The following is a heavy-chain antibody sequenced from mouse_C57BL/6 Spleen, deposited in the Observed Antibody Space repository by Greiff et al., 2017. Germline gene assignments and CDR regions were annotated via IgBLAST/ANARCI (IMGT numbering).Heavy chain of an antibody. CDR3: ARDRITAVVATGYFDV. CDR2: ISDGGSYT. CDR1: GFTFSSYA. D-gene: IGHD1-1*01. V-gene: IGHV5-4*01. Sequence: EVMLVESGGGLVKPGGSLKLSCAASGFTFSSYAMSWVRQTPEKRLEWVATISDGGSYTYYPDNVKGRFTISRDNAKNNLYLQMSHLKSEDTAMYYCARDRITAVVATGYFDVWGTGNTVTVSS. J-gene: IGHJ1*03.